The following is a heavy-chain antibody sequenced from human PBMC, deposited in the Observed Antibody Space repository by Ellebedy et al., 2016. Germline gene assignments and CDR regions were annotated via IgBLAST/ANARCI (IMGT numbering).Heavy chain of an antibody. CDR3: ARRVVPTARGLYYFDY. CDR1: GYSFTNYW. V-gene: IGHV5-51*01. D-gene: IGHD2-2*01. J-gene: IGHJ4*02. CDR2: IYPSDSET. Sequence: GESLKISXKRSGYSFTNYWIGWVRQMPGKGLEWMGIIYPSDSETRYSPSFQGQVTFSVDKSISTAYLQWTSLKASDTAMYYCARRVVPTARGLYYFDYWGQGTLVTVSS.